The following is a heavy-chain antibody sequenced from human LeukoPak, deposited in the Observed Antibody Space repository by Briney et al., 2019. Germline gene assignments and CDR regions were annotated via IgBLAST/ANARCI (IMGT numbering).Heavy chain of an antibody. CDR3: SRVGSSGWPNYFDS. CDR2: IGTSGDT. CDR1: GFTSSRYD. V-gene: IGHV3-13*04. J-gene: IGHJ4*02. Sequence: PGGSLRLSCAASGFTSSRYDMHWVRQGIGKGLEWVSVIGTSGDTYYAGSVKGRFTISRDNAKNSLYLQMNSLTAGDTAVYYCSRVGSSGWPNYFDSWGQGTLVTVSS. D-gene: IGHD6-19*01.